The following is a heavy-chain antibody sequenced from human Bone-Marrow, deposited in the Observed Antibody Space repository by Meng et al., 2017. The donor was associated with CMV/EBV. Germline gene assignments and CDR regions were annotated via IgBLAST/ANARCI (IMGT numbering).Heavy chain of an antibody. CDR1: GYSISSGYY. CDR2: IYHSGST. Sequence: SETLSLTCTVSGYSISSGYYWGWIRQPPGKGLEWIGSIYHSGSTYYNPSLKSRVTISVDTSKNQFSLKLSSVTAADTAVYYCAREGYKITMVRGALSAGDDYWGQGTLVTVSS. V-gene: IGHV4-38-2*02. J-gene: IGHJ4*02. CDR3: AREGYKITMVRGALSAGDDY. D-gene: IGHD3-10*01.